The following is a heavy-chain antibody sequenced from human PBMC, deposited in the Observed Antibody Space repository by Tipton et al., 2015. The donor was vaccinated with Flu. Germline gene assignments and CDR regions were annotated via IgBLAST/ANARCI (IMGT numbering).Heavy chain of an antibody. CDR1: GGSVSSGSYY. J-gene: IGHJ6*03. CDR2: IYYSGST. Sequence: TLSLTCTVSGGSVSSGSYYWSWIRQPPGKGLEWIGYIYYSGSTNYNPSLKSRVTISVDTSKNQFSLKLSSVTAADTAVYYCAREEGGYDSGYYYYYMDVWGKGTTVTVSS. CDR3: AREEGGYDSGYYYYYMDV. D-gene: IGHD5-12*01. V-gene: IGHV4-61*01.